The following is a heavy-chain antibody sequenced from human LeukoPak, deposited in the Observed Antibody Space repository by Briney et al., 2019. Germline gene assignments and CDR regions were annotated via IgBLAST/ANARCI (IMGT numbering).Heavy chain of an antibody. Sequence: ASVKVSCKASGYTLTSYGITWVRQAPGQGLECMGWISAYYGKTNYAQKHEGRVTMTTDTSTSTAYLELRSRRADDTAVYYCARVLYCSGGSCYSGSIDSWGQGNLVTVSS. CDR2: ISAYYGKT. CDR1: GYTLTSYG. CDR3: ARVLYCSGGSCYSGSIDS. V-gene: IGHV1-18*01. J-gene: IGHJ4*02. D-gene: IGHD2-15*01.